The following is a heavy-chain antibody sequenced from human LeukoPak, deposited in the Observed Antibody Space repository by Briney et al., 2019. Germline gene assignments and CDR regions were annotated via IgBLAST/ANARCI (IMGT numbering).Heavy chain of an antibody. CDR3: ARHSGFYFGHFDY. J-gene: IGHJ4*02. CDR2: ISSSSSYI. V-gene: IGHV3-21*01. CDR1: GFTFSSYS. Sequence: GGSLRLSCAASGFTFSSYSMNWVRQAPGKGLEWVSSISSSSSYIYYADSVKGRFTISRDNAKNSLYLQTNSLRAEDTAVYYCARHSGFYFGHFDYWGQGTLVTVSS. D-gene: IGHD2/OR15-2a*01.